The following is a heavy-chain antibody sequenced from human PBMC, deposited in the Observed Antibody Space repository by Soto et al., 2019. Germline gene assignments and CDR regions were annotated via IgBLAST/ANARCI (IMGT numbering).Heavy chain of an antibody. CDR3: ARDRSLLGITMVRGTSLDGYYYYYGIDV. CDR1: GGNFNSYA. D-gene: IGHD3-10*01. V-gene: IGHV1-69*13. CDR2: LSPSVGTA. J-gene: IGHJ6*02. Sequence: ASLQVSCESSGGNFNSYASRWVRHARLQEVERIGGLSPSVGTANYAQKFQGRVTITADESTSTAYMELSSLRSEDTAVYYCARDRSLLGITMVRGTSLDGYYYYYGIDVWGQGTTVTVS.